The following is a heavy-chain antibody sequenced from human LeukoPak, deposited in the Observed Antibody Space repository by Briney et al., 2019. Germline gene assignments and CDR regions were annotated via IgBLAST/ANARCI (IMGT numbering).Heavy chain of an antibody. Sequence: PGGSPRLSCAASGFIYNIYAMSWVRQAPGKGLEWVSGISSSGGSTDYADSVKGRFTISRDNSKRTLYLQMSSLRAEDTAVYYCAKGGAYGANSFFDYWGQGTLVTVSS. CDR1: GFIYNIYA. CDR2: ISSSGGST. D-gene: IGHD4-23*01. V-gene: IGHV3-23*01. CDR3: AKGGAYGANSFFDY. J-gene: IGHJ4*02.